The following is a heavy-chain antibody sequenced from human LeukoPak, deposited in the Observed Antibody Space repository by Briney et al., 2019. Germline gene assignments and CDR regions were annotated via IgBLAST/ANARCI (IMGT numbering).Heavy chain of an antibody. D-gene: IGHD3-22*01. V-gene: IGHV4-61*02. CDR3: ASSHRSGY. Sequence: SETLSLTCTVSGGSISSGSYHWSWIRQPAGKGLEWIGRIYTSGSTNYNPSLKSRVTISVDTSKNQFSLKLSSVTAADTAVYYCASSHRSGYWGQGTLVTVPS. CDR2: IYTSGST. CDR1: GGSISSGSYH. J-gene: IGHJ4*02.